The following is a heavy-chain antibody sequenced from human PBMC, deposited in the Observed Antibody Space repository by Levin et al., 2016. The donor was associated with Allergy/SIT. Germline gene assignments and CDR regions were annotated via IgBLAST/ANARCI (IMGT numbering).Heavy chain of an antibody. CDR3: ARGQAGVVVAATPFDP. CDR2: IIPIFGTA. J-gene: IGHJ5*02. D-gene: IGHD2-15*01. V-gene: IGHV1-69*01. Sequence: WVRQAPGQGLEWMGGIIPIFGTANYAQKFQGRVTITADESTSTAYMELSSLRSEDTAVYYCARGQAGVVVAATPFDPWGQGTLVTVSS.